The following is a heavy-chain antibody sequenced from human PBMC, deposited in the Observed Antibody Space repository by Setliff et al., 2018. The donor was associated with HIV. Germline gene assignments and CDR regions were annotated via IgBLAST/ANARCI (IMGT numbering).Heavy chain of an antibody. CDR3: ARAARYSSSWYKRGYYFDY. CDR2: IYSSGST. J-gene: IGHJ4*02. CDR1: GGSTRTSGYY. D-gene: IGHD6-13*01. V-gene: IGHV4-39*01. Sequence: SETLSLTCTVSGGSTRTSGYYWGWIRQPPGKGREWIGSIYSSGSTYYNPSLKSRVSISVDTSKNQFSLKLSSVTAADTAVYYWARAARYSSSWYKRGYYFDYWGQGTLVTVSS.